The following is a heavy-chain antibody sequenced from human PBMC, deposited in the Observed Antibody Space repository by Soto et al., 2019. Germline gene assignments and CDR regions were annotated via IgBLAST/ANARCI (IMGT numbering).Heavy chain of an antibody. Sequence: GGSLRLSCAASGFTFSGSAMHWVRQASGKGLEWVGRIRSKANSYATAYAASVKGRFTISRDDSKNTAYLQMNSLKTEDTAVYYCTSRTYYYDSSGYPGRDYWGQGTLVTVSS. CDR1: GFTFSGSA. CDR2: IRSKANSYAT. D-gene: IGHD3-22*01. CDR3: TSRTYYYDSSGYPGRDY. J-gene: IGHJ4*02. V-gene: IGHV3-73*01.